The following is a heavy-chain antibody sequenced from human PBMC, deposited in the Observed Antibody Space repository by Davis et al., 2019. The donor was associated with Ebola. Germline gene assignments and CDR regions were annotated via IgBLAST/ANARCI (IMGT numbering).Heavy chain of an antibody. D-gene: IGHD4-17*01. CDR2: VYYSGST. J-gene: IGHJ6*02. CDR1: GFTFSTYT. CDR3: ARGNYGDYIVLYYYNMDV. Sequence: ESLKISCAASGFTFSTYTMTWVRQAPGKGLEWIGYVYYSGSTNYNPSLRSRVTISVDTSRDHFSLTLTSVTAADTAVYYCARGNYGDYIVLYYYNMDVWGQGTTVTVSS. V-gene: IGHV4-59*01.